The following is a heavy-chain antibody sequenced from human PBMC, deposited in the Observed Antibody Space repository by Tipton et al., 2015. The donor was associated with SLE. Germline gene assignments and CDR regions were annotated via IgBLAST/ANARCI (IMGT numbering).Heavy chain of an antibody. CDR1: GYTFTSYG. Sequence: QSGAEVKKPGASVKVSCRASGYTFTSYGISWVRQVPGQGLEWMGWITPYNANTNYAQKLQGRVTMTTDTSTSTAYMELRSLRSDDTAVYYCARSCSSTSCPPGDAFDIWGQGTMVTVSS. D-gene: IGHD2-2*01. J-gene: IGHJ3*02. CDR2: ITPYNANT. CDR3: ARSCSSTSCPPGDAFDI. V-gene: IGHV1-18*01.